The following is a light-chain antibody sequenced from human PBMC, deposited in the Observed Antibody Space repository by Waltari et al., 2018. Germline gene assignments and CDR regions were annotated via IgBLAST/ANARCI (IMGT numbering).Light chain of an antibody. CDR2: GAS. CDR1: QSVSSTY. J-gene: IGKJ1*01. V-gene: IGKV3-20*01. CDR3: HQYGDSPQT. Sequence: EIVLTQSPGTLSWSPGDRATLSFRASQSVSSTYFAWYQQKPGQAPRLLIYGASSRATGIPYRFSGSGSGTDFTLTISTLEPEDFAVYYCHQYGDSPQTFGLGTKVEIE.